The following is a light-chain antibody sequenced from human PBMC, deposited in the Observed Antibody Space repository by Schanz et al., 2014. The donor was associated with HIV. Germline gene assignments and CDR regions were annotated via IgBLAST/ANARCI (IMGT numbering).Light chain of an antibody. V-gene: IGLV1-51*01. Sequence: QSVLTQPPSVSAAPGQKVTISCSGSSSNIGNNYVSWYQQFPGTAPKLLIYDNYQRPSGVPDRFSGSKSGTSATLGITGLQTGDEADYYCGTWDSSLSADVFGTGTKVTVL. CDR3: GTWDSSLSADV. CDR1: SSNIGNNY. CDR2: DNY. J-gene: IGLJ1*01.